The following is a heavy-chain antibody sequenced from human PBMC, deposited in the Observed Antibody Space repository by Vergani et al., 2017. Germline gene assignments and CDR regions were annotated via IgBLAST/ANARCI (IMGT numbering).Heavy chain of an antibody. CDR1: GFTFNQYG. Sequence: VQLVESGGGVVQPGRSLRLSCAASGFTFNQYGMHWVRQAPGKGLEWVAVTWYDGNNKQYADSVKGRFTISRDNSKSTMYLQMNSLRDEDTGVYYCARDLRLLYNRFDPWGQGTLVTVYS. D-gene: IGHD1-14*01. V-gene: IGHV3-33*01. CDR3: ARDLRLLYNRFDP. CDR2: TWYDGNNK. J-gene: IGHJ5*02.